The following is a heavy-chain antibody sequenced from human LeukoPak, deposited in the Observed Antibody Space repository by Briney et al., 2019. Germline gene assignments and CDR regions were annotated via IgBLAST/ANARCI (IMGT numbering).Heavy chain of an antibody. CDR2: INWNGGST. D-gene: IGHD1-26*01. CDR1: GFTFDDYG. V-gene: IGHV3-20*04. J-gene: IGHJ4*02. CDR3: ARLRGVGATRGGFDY. Sequence: GGSLRPSCADSGFTFDDYGMSWVRQAPGKGLEWVSGINWNGGSTGYADSVKGRFTISRDNAKNSLYLQMNSLRAEDTALYYCARLRGVGATRGGFDYWRQGTLVTVSS.